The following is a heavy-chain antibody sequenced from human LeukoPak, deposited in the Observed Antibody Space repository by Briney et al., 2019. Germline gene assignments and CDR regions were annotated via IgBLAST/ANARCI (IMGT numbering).Heavy chain of an antibody. CDR2: INHNGNVN. CDR3: ARGGGLDV. J-gene: IGHJ6*02. CDR1: GFTFSSYW. V-gene: IGHV3-7*03. Sequence: GGSLRLSCASSGFTFSSYWMNWARQAPGKGLEWVASINHNGNVNYYVDSVKGRFTISRDNAKNSLYLQMSNLRAEDTAVYFCARGGGLDVWGQGATVTVSS. D-gene: IGHD3-16*01.